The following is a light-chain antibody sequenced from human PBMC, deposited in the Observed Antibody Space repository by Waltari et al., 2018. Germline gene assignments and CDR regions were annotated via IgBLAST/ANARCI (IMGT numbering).Light chain of an antibody. CDR1: RSTIRSNT. CDR2: ANN. V-gene: IGLV1-44*01. CDR3: ATWDDSLHGVV. J-gene: IGLJ3*02. Sequence: SVLTQPHSVSGAPGTRVTIPCSGSRSTIRSNTVNWYQHLPGTAPRLLIFANNRRPSGVPDRVSASKSGTSASLAISGLQSGDEADYYCATWDDSLHGVVFGGGTKVTV.